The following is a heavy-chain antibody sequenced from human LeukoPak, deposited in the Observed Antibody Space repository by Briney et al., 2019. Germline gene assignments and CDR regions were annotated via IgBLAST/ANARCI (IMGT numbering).Heavy chain of an antibody. Sequence: GGSLRLSCLASGFTFNHYAFHWVRQAPGKGLEWVAVIWSDGTNQYYGDSMRGRFIIYRDDSQNTVYLQMNSLRAEDSAVYYCARVAGYCDSTSNCYSDFWGQGTLVTVSS. V-gene: IGHV3-33*01. CDR1: GFTFNHYA. CDR2: IWSDGTNQ. D-gene: IGHD2-2*01. J-gene: IGHJ4*02. CDR3: ARVAGYCDSTSNCYSDF.